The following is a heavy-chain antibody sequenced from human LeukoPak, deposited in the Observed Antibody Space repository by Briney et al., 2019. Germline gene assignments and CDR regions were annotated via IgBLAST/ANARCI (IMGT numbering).Heavy chain of an antibody. CDR1: GYTFTSYD. CDR2: MNPNSGNT. V-gene: IGHV1-8*01. CDR3: AKVRILVGSGSWDY. D-gene: IGHD3-10*01. J-gene: IGHJ4*02. Sequence: ASVKVSCKASGYTFTSYDINWVRQATGQGLEWMGWMNPNSGNTGYAQKFQGRVTMTRNTSISTAYMELSSLRSEDTAVYYCAKVRILVGSGSWDYWGQGTLVTVSS.